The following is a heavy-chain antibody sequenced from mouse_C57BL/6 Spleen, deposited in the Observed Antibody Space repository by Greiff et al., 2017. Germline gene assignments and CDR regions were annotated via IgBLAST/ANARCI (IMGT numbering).Heavy chain of an antibody. J-gene: IGHJ4*01. CDR1: GFNIKNTY. CDR2: IDPANGNT. D-gene: IGHD4-1*01. V-gene: IGHV14-3*01. Sequence: EVKLVESVAELVRPGASVKLSCTASGFNIKNTYMHWVKQRPEQGLEWIGRIDPANGNTKYAPKFQGKATITADTSSNTAYLQLSSLTSEDTAIYYCARWRDWDGGDAMDYWGQGTSVTVSS. CDR3: ARWRDWDGGDAMDY.